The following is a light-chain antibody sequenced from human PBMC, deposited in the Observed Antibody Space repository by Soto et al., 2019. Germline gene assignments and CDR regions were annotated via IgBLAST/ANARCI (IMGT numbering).Light chain of an antibody. J-gene: IGLJ3*02. V-gene: IGLV2-14*01. CDR2: DVS. Sequence: QSALTQPASVSGSPGQSITISCTGTSSDVGGYNYVSWYQQHPGKAPKLMIYDVSNRPSGVSNRFSGSKSGNTASLTISGLQAEAEADYYCSAYTSSSNRVFGGGTKLTVL. CDR3: SAYTSSSNRV. CDR1: SSDVGGYNY.